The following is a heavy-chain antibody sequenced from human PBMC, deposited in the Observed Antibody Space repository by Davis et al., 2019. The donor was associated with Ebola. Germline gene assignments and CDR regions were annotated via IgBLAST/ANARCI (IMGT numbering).Heavy chain of an antibody. CDR2: IKQDGSEK. D-gene: IGHD6-19*01. CDR3: ARDGAVAGMRWFDP. CDR1: GFTFSIYW. Sequence: GGSLRLSCAASGFTFSIYWMSWVRQAPGKGLEWVANIKQDGSEKYYVDSVKGRFTISRDNAKNSLYLQMSSLRAEDTAVYYCARDGAVAGMRWFDPWGQGTLVTVSS. J-gene: IGHJ5*02. V-gene: IGHV3-7*01.